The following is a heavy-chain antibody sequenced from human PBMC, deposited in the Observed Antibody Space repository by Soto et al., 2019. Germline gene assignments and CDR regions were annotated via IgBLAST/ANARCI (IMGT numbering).Heavy chain of an antibody. CDR2: ISSNGGST. J-gene: IGHJ4*02. V-gene: IGHV3-64D*06. CDR1: GFTFSSYA. Sequence: GGSLRLSCSASGFTFSSYAMHWVRQAPGKGLEYVSAISSNGGSTYYADSVKGRFTISRDNSKNTLYLQMSSLRAEDTAVYYCVKAVAGVVFDYWGQGTLVTVSS. D-gene: IGHD6-19*01. CDR3: VKAVAGVVFDY.